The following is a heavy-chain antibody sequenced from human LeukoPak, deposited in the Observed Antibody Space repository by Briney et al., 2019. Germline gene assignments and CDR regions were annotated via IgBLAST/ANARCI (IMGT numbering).Heavy chain of an antibody. CDR2: FDPEDGET. CDR3: ATSYSPYYYDSSGYYAFDY. CDR1: GYTLTELS. D-gene: IGHD3-22*01. J-gene: IGHJ4*02. V-gene: IGHV1-24*01. Sequence: GASVKVSCKVSGYTLTELSMHWVRQAPGKGLEWMGGFDPEDGETIYAQKFQGRVTMTEDTSTDTAYMELSSLRSEDTAVYYCATSYSPYYYDSSGYYAFDYWGQGTLVTVSS.